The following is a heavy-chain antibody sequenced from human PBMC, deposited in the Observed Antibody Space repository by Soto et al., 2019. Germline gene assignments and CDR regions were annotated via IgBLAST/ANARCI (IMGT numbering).Heavy chain of an antibody. CDR3: ARGKGDFWSGYYLAY. CDR2: INHSGST. CDR1: GGSFSGYY. J-gene: IGHJ4*02. D-gene: IGHD3-3*01. V-gene: IGHV4-34*01. Sequence: SETLSLTCAVYGGSFSGYYLRWIRQPPGKGLEWIGEINHSGSTNYNPSLKSRVTISVDTSKNQFSLKLSSVTAADTAVYYCARGKGDFWSGYYLAYWGQG.